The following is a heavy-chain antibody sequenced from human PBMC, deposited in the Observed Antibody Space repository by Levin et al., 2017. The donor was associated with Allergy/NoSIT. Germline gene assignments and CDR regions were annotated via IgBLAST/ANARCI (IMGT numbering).Heavy chain of an antibody. CDR2: IYYSGST. CDR1: GGSISSYY. V-gene: IGHV4-59*01. D-gene: IGHD3-10*01. J-gene: IGHJ4*02. CDR3: AGGGGQLWFGSHFDY. Sequence: GSLRLSCTVSGGSISSYYWSWIRQPPGKGLEWIGYIYYSGSTNYNPSLKSRVTISVDTSKNQFSLKLSSVTDADTAVYYCAGGGGQLWFGSHFDYWGQGTLVTVSS.